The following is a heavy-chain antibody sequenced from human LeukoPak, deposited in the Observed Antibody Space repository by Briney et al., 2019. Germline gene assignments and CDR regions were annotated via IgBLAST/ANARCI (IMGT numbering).Heavy chain of an antibody. CDR3: ASSLQAVAGTPYYYYGMDV. CDR1: GGSISSSSYY. D-gene: IGHD6-19*01. CDR2: IYYSGST. V-gene: IGHV4-39*01. J-gene: IGHJ6*02. Sequence: PSETLSLTCTVSGGSISSSSYYWGWIRQPPGKGLEWIGSIYYSGSTYYNPSLKSRVTISVDTSKNQFSLKLSSVTAADTAVYYCASSLQAVAGTPYYYYGMDVWGQGTTVTVSS.